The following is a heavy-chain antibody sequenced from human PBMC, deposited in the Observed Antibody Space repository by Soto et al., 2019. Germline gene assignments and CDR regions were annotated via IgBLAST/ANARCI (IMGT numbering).Heavy chain of an antibody. J-gene: IGHJ4*02. D-gene: IGHD3-16*01. CDR3: AKDGNWLDVYYDV. Sequence: GRPMRVSCAAAEVTFSTYWMNWVSKAPGKGLEWVSIVSASGRSRYHADSAKGRFTISRDNSKNTLYLHMTNLRAEDTAVYYCAKDGNWLDVYYDVWGQGTPVTVSS. V-gene: IGHV3-23*01. CDR1: EVTFSTYW. CDR2: VSASGRSR.